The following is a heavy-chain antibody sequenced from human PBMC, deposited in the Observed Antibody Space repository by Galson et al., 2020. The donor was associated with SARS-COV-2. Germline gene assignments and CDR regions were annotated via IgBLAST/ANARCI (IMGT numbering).Heavy chain of an antibody. V-gene: IGHV4-39*07. J-gene: IGHJ6*02. Sequence: SEPLSLTCTVSGASIDSTSYYWGWLRQPPGKALEWLGIIYYDGTTYYNPSLQSRVTISIDTSKNQFSLKLSSVTAAADSGVYYCARDVVGITMYGVVTNYHFYGLDVWGQGTTVTVSS. CDR2: IYYDGTT. CDR3: ARDVVGITMYGVVTNYHFYGLDV. D-gene: IGHD3-3*01. CDR1: GASIDSTSYY.